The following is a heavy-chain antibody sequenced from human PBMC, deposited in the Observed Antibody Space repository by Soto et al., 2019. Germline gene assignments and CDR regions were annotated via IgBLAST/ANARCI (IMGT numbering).Heavy chain of an antibody. Sequence: QVQLEQSGAEVKQPGSSVRVSCKTSGGTFSTYAINWVRQAPGQGLEWMGANIPLLGTADYSQKFQGRVTITADESTSTDYMELSSLRSDDTAVYFCARPKGTYSSGYYYFDFWGQGTLVTVSS. V-gene: IGHV1-69*01. CDR2: NIPLLGTA. D-gene: IGHD6-19*01. CDR3: ARPKGTYSSGYYYFDF. CDR1: GGTFSTYA. J-gene: IGHJ4*02.